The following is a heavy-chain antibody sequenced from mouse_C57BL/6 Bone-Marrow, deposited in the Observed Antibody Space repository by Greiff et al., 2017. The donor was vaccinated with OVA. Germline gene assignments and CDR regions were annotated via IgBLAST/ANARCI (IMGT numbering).Heavy chain of an antibody. V-gene: IGHV5-6*01. D-gene: IGHD2-3*01. J-gene: IGHJ4*01. CDR2: ISSGGSYT. Sequence: EVQGVESGGDLVKPGGSLKLSCAASGFTFSSYGMSWVRQTPDKRLEWVATISSGGSYTYYPDSVKGRFTLSRDNAKNTLYLQMSRLKSVDTAMYYCARRRWLLRGYYAMDYWGQGTSVTVSS. CDR1: GFTFSSYG. CDR3: ARRRWLLRGYYAMDY.